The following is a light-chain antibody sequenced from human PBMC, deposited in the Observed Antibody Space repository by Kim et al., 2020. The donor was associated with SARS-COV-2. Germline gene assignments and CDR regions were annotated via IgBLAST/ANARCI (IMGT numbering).Light chain of an antibody. V-gene: IGLV1-51*01. CDR1: SSNIGNNY. CDR2: DNN. CDR3: GTWGGSLSAGWV. Sequence: QSVLTQPPSVSAAPGQKVTISCSGSSSNIGNNYVSWYQHLPGTAPKLLIYDNNKRPSGIPDRFSGSKSGTSATLGITGLQTGDEADYYCGTWGGSLSAGWVFGGGTQLTVL. J-gene: IGLJ3*02.